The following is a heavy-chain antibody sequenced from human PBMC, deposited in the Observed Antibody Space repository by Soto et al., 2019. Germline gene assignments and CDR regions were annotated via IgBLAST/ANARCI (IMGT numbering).Heavy chain of an antibody. J-gene: IGHJ3*02. CDR1: GYPFTSYG. D-gene: IGHD1-26*01. Sequence: RASVKVSCKASGYPFTSYGITWVRQAPGQGLEWMGGIIPVSGTANYAVKFQGRVTITVDRVTSTGYMELTSLRSEDTAVYFCASTGEAPEGDESGRGDAFDIWGQGTKVTVSS. V-gene: IGHV1-69*06. CDR2: IIPVSGTA. CDR3: ASTGEAPEGDESGRGDAFDI.